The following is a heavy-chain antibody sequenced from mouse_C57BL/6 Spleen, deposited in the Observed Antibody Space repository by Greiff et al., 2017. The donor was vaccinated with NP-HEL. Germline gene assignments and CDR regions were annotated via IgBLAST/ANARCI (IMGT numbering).Heavy chain of an antibody. V-gene: IGHV1-55*01. CDR1: GYTFTSYW. CDR2: IYPGSGST. D-gene: IGHD1-1*01. Sequence: QVQLQQPGAELVKPGASVKMSCKASGYTFTSYWITWVKQRPGQGLEWIGDIYPGSGSTNYNEKFKSKATLTVDTSSSTAYMQLSSLTSEDSAVYYCARVLYYYGSSYNFDYWGQGTTLTVSS. CDR3: ARVLYYYGSSYNFDY. J-gene: IGHJ2*01.